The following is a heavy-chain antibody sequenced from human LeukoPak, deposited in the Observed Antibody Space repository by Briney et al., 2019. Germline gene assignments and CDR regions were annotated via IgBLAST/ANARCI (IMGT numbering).Heavy chain of an antibody. CDR3: VEGGIAPLNWFDP. CDR1: GGTFSSYA. D-gene: IGHD6-13*01. V-gene: IGHV1-69*06. CDR2: IIPMFNTT. J-gene: IGHJ5*02. Sequence: GASVKVSWKASGGTFSSYAISWVRQAPGQGLEWMGGIIPMFNTTKYAQKFQDRVTITADKSTSTAYMELSSLRSEDTAVYYCVEGGIAPLNWFDPWGQGTLVTVSS.